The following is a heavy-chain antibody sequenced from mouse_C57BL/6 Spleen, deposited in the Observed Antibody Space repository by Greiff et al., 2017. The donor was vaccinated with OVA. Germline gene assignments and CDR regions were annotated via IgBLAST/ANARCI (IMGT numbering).Heavy chain of an antibody. CDR2: IYPGDGDT. D-gene: IGHD1-1*01. J-gene: IGHJ2*01. V-gene: IGHV1-80*01. CDR3: APDYGSSYGYFDY. Sequence: VQLQQSGAELVKPGASVKISCKASGYAFSSYWMNWVKQRPGKGLEWIGQIYPGDGDTNYNGKFKGKATLTADKSSSTAYLQLSSLTSEDSAVYFCAPDYGSSYGYFDYWGQGTTLTVSS. CDR1: GYAFSSYW.